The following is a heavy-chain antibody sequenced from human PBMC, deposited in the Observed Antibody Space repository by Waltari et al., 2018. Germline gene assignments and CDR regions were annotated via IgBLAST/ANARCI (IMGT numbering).Heavy chain of an antibody. J-gene: IGHJ5*02. Sequence: QVQLQQSGPGLVKPSETLSLTRTVSGYSISNVYYWGWIRQPPGKGLEWIGSIHHSGSAYYNPSLNSRVTISLETSKNQFSLKLTSVAATDTAIYYCARQPIEGNLPDWFDPWGQGTLVTVSS. CDR2: IHHSGSA. D-gene: IGHD1-1*01. V-gene: IGHV4-38-2*02. CDR3: ARQPIEGNLPDWFDP. CDR1: GYSISNVYY.